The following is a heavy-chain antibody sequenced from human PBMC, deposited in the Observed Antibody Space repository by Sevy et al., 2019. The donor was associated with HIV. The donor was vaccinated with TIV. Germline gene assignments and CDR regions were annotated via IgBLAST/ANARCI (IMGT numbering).Heavy chain of an antibody. V-gene: IGHV3-21*04. Sequence: GGSLRLSCAASGFTFSDYDMNWVRQAPGKGLEWVSFISSRSSYIYYADSLKGRVTISRDNAYNSLFLQMHSLRAEDTAVYYCARAVDYYDSRGSYYWGQGALVTVSS. CDR1: GFTFSDYD. D-gene: IGHD3-22*01. CDR3: ARAVDYYDSRGSYY. J-gene: IGHJ4*02. CDR2: ISSRSSYI.